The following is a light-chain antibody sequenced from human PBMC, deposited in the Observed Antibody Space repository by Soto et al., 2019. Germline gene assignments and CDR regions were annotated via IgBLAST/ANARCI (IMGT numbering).Light chain of an antibody. J-gene: IGKJ2*01. V-gene: IGKV1-8*01. CDR1: QGISSY. CDR3: QQYLSYPYT. CDR2: AAA. Sequence: AIRMTQSPSSFSASTGDIVTITCRASQGISSYLAWYQQKPGKAPKRLIYAAATLQRGAPSRFSASGSGTDFTLTISRLQSEDFATYYCQQYLSYPYTFGQGTKLEI.